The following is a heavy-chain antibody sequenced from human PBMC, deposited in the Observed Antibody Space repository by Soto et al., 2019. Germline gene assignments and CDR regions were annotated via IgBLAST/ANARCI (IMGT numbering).Heavy chain of an antibody. CDR1: GYTLTELS. V-gene: IGHV1-24*01. D-gene: IGHD3-3*01. J-gene: IGHJ6*02. Sequence: GASVKVSCKVSGYTLTELSMHWVRQAPGKGLEWMGGFDPEDGETIYAQKFQGRVTMTEDTSTDTAYMELSSLRSEDTAVYYCATPYYDFWSGYPPAHPPGAKYGMDVWGQGTTVTVSS. CDR3: ATPYYDFWSGYPPAHPPGAKYGMDV. CDR2: FDPEDGET.